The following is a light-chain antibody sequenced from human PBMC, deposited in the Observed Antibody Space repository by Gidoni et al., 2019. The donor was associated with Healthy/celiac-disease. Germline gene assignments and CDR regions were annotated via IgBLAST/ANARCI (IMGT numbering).Light chain of an antibody. CDR1: HDISNY. V-gene: IGKV1-33*01. Sequence: IPLTQSPSSLSASVGDRVTITCQASHDISNYLKWYQQKPGKAPKLLIYDASNLETGVPSRLSGSGSGTDFTVTISSLQPEDIATYYCQQYDNLPYTFGQGTKLEIK. CDR2: DAS. CDR3: QQYDNLPYT. J-gene: IGKJ2*01.